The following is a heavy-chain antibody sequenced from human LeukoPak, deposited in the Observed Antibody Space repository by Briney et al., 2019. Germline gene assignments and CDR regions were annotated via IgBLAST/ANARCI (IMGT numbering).Heavy chain of an antibody. Sequence: SDTLSLTCTVSGGSISSSSYYWGWIRQPPGKGLEWVGSIYYSGSTYYNPSLKSRVTISVDTSKNQFSLKLSSVTAADTAVYYCARSHVVVTAIPNWFDPWGQGTLVTVSS. V-gene: IGHV4-39*07. D-gene: IGHD2-21*02. CDR2: IYYSGST. CDR1: GGSISSSSYY. J-gene: IGHJ5*02. CDR3: ARSHVVVTAIPNWFDP.